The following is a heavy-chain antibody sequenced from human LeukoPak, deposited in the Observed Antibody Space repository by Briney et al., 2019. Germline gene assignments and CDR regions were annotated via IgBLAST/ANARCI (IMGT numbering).Heavy chain of an antibody. Sequence: ASVKVSCKTSGYTFTSYYMHWVRQAPGQGLEWMGAITPSDGGTNYAQKFQGRVTMTRDTSTSTVYMDLSSLRSEDTAVYYCTREGGCSGGSCYRFDPWGQGALATVSS. CDR3: TREGGCSGGSCYRFDP. CDR2: ITPSDGGT. V-gene: IGHV1-46*03. CDR1: GYTFTSYY. D-gene: IGHD2-15*01. J-gene: IGHJ5*02.